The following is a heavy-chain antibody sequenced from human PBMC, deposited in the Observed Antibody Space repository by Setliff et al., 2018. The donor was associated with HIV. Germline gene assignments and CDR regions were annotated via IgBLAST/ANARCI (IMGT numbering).Heavy chain of an antibody. J-gene: IGHJ4*02. CDR1: GGTFSSHG. V-gene: IGHV1-69*06. D-gene: IGHD2-21*01. CDR2: IIPIFGTP. Sequence: GASVKVSCKASGGTFSSHGISWVRQAPGQGFEWMGRIIPIFGTPNYAQKFQGRVTFTADKSTSTAYMELNSLRSEDTAVYYCARAQGYCGGECYYHFDYWGQGTLVTVSS. CDR3: ARAQGYCGGECYYHFDY.